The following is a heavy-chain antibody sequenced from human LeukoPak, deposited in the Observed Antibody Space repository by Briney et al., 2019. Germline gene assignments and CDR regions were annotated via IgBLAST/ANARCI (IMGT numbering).Heavy chain of an antibody. CDR3: ARGDITIFGVVNYYFDY. CDR2: INPNSGGT. V-gene: IGHV1-2*02. CDR1: GYTFTGYY. D-gene: IGHD3-3*01. J-gene: IGHJ4*02. Sequence: GASVKVSCKASGYTFTGYYMHWARQAPGQGLEWMGWINPNSGGTNYAQKFQGRVTMTRDTSISTAYMELSRLRSDDTAVYYCARGDITIFGVVNYYFDYWGQGTLVTVSS.